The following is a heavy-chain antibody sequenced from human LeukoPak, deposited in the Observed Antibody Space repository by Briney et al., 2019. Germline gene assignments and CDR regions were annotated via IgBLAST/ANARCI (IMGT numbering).Heavy chain of an antibody. CDR3: ANPFYDSSRGFDY. J-gene: IGHJ4*02. V-gene: IGHV3-23*01. Sequence: GGSLRLSCAASALTFSSYAMSWLRQAPGKGLEWVLGISASGGSTYYADTVKGRFTISRDNSKNTLYLQMNSLRAEDTAVYYCANPFYDSSRGFDYWGQGTLVTVSS. CDR2: ISASGGST. CDR1: ALTFSSYA. D-gene: IGHD3-22*01.